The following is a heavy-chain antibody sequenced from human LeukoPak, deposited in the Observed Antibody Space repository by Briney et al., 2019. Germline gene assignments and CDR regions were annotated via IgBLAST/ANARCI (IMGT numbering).Heavy chain of an antibody. V-gene: IGHV3-53*01. CDR2: IYSGGST. Sequence: KAGGSLRLSCAASEFTVSSNYMSWVRQAPGKGLEWVSVIYSGGSTYYADSVKGRFTISRDNSKNTLYLQMNSLRAEDTAVYYCAKKRVITTPTAIDWYFDLWGRGTLLTVSS. D-gene: IGHD1/OR15-1a*01. CDR1: EFTVSSNY. CDR3: AKKRVITTPTAIDWYFDL. J-gene: IGHJ2*01.